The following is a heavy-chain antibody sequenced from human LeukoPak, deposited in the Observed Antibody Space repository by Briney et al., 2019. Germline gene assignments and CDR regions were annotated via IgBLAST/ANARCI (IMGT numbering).Heavy chain of an antibody. V-gene: IGHV4-59*01. J-gene: IGHJ4*02. CDR2: IYYSGST. CDR3: AREDISYFDY. Sequence: SDTLSLTCNVSGGSISSYYWSWVRQPPGKGLEWIGYIYYSGSTTYNPSLKSRVTISVDTSKNQFSLKLSSVTAADTTVYYCAREDISYFDYWGQGTLVTVSS. CDR1: GGSISSYY.